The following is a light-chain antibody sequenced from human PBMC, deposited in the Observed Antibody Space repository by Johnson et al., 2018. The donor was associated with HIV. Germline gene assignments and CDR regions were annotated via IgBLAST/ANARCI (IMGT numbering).Light chain of an antibody. V-gene: IGLV1-51*02. CDR1: SSNIGNNY. CDR3: GTWDSSLSAYV. CDR2: ENN. Sequence: QSVLTQPPSVSAAPGQKVTISCSGSSSNIGNNYISWYQQHPGTAPKLLIYENNKRPSGSPDRFSGSKSGTSATLGITGLQTGDEADYYCGTWDSSLSAYVFGTGTKVSV. J-gene: IGLJ1*01.